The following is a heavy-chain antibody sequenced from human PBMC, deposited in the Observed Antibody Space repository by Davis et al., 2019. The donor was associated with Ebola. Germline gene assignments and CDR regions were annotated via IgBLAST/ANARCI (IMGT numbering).Heavy chain of an antibody. V-gene: IGHV1-2*02. CDR2: INPYSGGT. D-gene: IGHD3-3*01. CDR3: ARDLESFGVVMDPDY. CDR1: GYTFSDYY. J-gene: IGHJ4*02. Sequence: ASVKVSCKTSGYTFSDYYIHWVRQAPGQGFEWMGWINPYSGGTTYAQKFQGRVTMTTDTSISTAYMELSRLRSDDTAVYYCARDLESFGVVMDPDYWGQGTLVTVSS.